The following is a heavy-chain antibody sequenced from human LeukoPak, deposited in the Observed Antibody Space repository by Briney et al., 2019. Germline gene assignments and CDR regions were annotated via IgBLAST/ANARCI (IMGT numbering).Heavy chain of an antibody. CDR2: IYSSGSN. J-gene: IGHJ4*02. CDR3: ATRGY. D-gene: IGHD3-10*01. CDR1: GGSISSDY. Sequence: PSETLSLTCTVSGGSISSDYWQWIRQPPGKGLEWIGYIYSSGSNNYNPSLKSRVTISIDTSKNQFSLKLTSVTAADTAVYYCATRGYWGQGTLVTVSS. V-gene: IGHV4-4*08.